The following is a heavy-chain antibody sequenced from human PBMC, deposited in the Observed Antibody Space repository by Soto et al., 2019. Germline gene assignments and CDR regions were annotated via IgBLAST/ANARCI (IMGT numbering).Heavy chain of an antibody. CDR1: GFTFSSYA. V-gene: IGHV3-23*01. J-gene: IGHJ6*03. CDR2: ISGSGCST. Sequence: GGSLRLSCAASGFTFSSYAMSWVRQAPGKGLEWVSAISGSGCSTYYADSVKGRFTISRDNSKNTLYLQMNSLRAEDTAVYYCANPPPGRSSSTRYYYYYMDVWGKGTTVTVSS. CDR3: ANPPPGRSSSTRYYYYYMDV. D-gene: IGHD6-6*01.